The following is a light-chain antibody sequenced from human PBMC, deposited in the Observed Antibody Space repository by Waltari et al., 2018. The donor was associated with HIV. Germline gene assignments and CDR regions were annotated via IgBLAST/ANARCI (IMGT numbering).Light chain of an antibody. CDR1: EGISHS. Sequence: DIQMTQSPSSLSASVGERVTITCRASEGISHSLDWYQQPPGKAPKLLLYAVSTLESGVPSRFSGSGSGTDYTLTISSLHPEDFATYYCQQYYSDPMYTFGQGTKLEIK. J-gene: IGKJ2*01. V-gene: IGKV1-NL1*01. CDR3: QQYYSDPMYT. CDR2: AVS.